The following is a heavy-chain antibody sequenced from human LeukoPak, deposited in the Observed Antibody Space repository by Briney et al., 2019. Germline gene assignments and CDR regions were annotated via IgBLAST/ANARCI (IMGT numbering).Heavy chain of an antibody. Sequence: ASVKVSCKASGGTFSSYAISWVRQATGQGLEWMGWMNPNSGNTGYAQKFQGRVTITRNTSISTAYMELSSLRSEDTAVYYCARPAGTSYWFDPWGQGTLVTVSS. CDR3: ARPAGTSYWFDP. CDR2: MNPNSGNT. J-gene: IGHJ5*02. CDR1: GGTFSSYA. D-gene: IGHD6-19*01. V-gene: IGHV1-8*03.